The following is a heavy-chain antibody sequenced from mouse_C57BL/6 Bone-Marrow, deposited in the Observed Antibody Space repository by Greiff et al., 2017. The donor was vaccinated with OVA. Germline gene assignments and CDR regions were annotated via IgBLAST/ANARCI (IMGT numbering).Heavy chain of an antibody. D-gene: IGHD2-4*01. V-gene: IGHV1-66*01. CDR2: IYPGSGNT. J-gene: IGHJ2*01. CDR3: ARDDYGDYFDD. Sequence: VQLQQSGPELVKPGASVKISCKASGYSFTSYYIHWVKQRPGQGLEWIGWIYPGSGNTKYNEKFKGKATLTADTSSSTAYMQLSSLTSEDSAVYYCARDDYGDYFDDWGQGTTLTVSS. CDR1: GYSFTSYY.